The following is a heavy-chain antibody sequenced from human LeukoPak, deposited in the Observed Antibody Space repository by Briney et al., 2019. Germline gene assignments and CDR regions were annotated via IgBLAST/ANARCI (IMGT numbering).Heavy chain of an antibody. D-gene: IGHD5-24*01. CDR3: ARDREMATTLFAY. Sequence: ASVKVSCKASGYTFTGYYMHWVRQAPGQGLEWVGWINPNSGGTNYAQKLQGRVTMTTDTSTSTAYMELRSLRSDDTAVYYCARDREMATTLFAYWGQGTLVTVSS. CDR2: INPNSGGT. CDR1: GYTFTGYY. V-gene: IGHV1-2*02. J-gene: IGHJ4*02.